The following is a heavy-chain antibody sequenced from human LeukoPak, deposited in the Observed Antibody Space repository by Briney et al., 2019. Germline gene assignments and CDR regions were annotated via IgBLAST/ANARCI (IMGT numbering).Heavy chain of an antibody. CDR3: AKARDTNIWYPSDY. CDR1: GGSISNNH. J-gene: IGHJ4*02. V-gene: IGHV4-59*01. D-gene: IGHD6-13*01. Sequence: PSETLSLTCTVSGGSISNNHWNWIRLPPGKELEWIGYIYYTGSTHYNPSLKSRVTISLDTSKSQFSLKLTSVTAADTAVYYCAKARDTNIWYPSDYWGQGTLVTVSS. CDR2: IYYTGST.